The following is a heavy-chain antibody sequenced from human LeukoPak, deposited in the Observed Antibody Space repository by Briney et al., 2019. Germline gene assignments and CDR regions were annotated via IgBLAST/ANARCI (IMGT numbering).Heavy chain of an antibody. D-gene: IGHD3-10*01. CDR3: AREAVTYGSGADPLDY. CDR2: IYTSGST. CDR1: GGSISSYY. V-gene: IGHV4-4*07. Sequence: SETLSLTCTVSGGSISSYYWSWIRQPAGKGLEWIGRIYTSGSTNYNPSLKSRVTMSVDTSKNQFSLKLSSVTAADTAVYYCAREAVTYGSGADPLDYWGQGTLVTVSS. J-gene: IGHJ4*02.